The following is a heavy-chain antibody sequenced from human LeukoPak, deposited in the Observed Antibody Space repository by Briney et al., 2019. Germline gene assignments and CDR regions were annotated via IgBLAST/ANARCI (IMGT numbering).Heavy chain of an antibody. CDR3: AKDSGTTSLAGAFDI. Sequence: GGSLRLSCAASGFTFSSYAMHWVRQAPGKGLEYVSAISSNGGSTYYANSVKGRFTISRDNAKNSLYLQMNSLRAEDMALYYCAKDSGTTSLAGAFDIWGQGTMVTVSS. CDR1: GFTFSSYA. J-gene: IGHJ3*02. V-gene: IGHV3-64*01. D-gene: IGHD1-7*01. CDR2: ISSNGGST.